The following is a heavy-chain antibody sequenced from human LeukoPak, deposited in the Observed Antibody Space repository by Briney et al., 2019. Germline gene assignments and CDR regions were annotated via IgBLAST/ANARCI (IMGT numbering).Heavy chain of an antibody. J-gene: IGHJ6*03. CDR3: ARPLDYYMDV. CDR1: GFTFSDYT. V-gene: IGHV3-7*01. Sequence: GGSLRLSCAASGFTFSDYTMNWVRQAPGKGLEWVANIKKDGSERYYVDSVKGRFTISRDNTKKSLYLQMNTLRAEDTAVYYCARPLDYYMDVWGKGTTVTVSS. CDR2: IKKDGSER.